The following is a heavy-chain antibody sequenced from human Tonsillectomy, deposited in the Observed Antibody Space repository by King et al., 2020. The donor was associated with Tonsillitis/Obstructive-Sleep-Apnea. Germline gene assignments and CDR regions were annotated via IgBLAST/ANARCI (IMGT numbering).Heavy chain of an antibody. J-gene: IGHJ3*02. D-gene: IGHD3-16*02. Sequence: VQLVESGGGLVKPGGSLRLSCAASGFTFSDYYMSWIRQAPGKGLDWVSYISSSGNTIYYADSVKGRFTISRDNAKNSLYLQMISLRAEDTAVYYCATGLGELSSDAFDIWGQGTMVTVSS. CDR2: ISSSGNTI. CDR3: ATGLGELSSDAFDI. CDR1: GFTFSDYY. V-gene: IGHV3-11*01.